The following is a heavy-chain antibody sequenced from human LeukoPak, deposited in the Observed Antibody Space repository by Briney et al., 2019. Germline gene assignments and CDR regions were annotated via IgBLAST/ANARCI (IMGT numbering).Heavy chain of an antibody. CDR1: GGTFSSYA. CDR2: ITPIFGTA. Sequence: ASVKVSCKASGGTFSSYAISWVRQAPGQGLEWMGGITPIFGTANYAQKFQGRVTITTDESTSTAYMELSSLRSEDTAVYYCASHPTVLHENFDYWGQGTLVTVSS. D-gene: IGHD2/OR15-2a*01. CDR3: ASHPTVLHENFDY. J-gene: IGHJ4*02. V-gene: IGHV1-69*05.